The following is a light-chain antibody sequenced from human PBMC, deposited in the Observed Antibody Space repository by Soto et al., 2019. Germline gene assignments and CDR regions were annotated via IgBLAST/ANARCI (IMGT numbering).Light chain of an antibody. Sequence: QSALTQPPSVSGSPGQSVTISCTGTSSDVGSYNRVSWYQQPPGTAPKVMIYEVSNRPSGVPNRFSGSKSGNTASLTISGLQAEDEADYYCSSYTTSSTYVFGTGTKVTVL. CDR2: EVS. CDR3: SSYTTSSTYV. V-gene: IGLV2-18*02. J-gene: IGLJ1*01. CDR1: SSDVGSYNR.